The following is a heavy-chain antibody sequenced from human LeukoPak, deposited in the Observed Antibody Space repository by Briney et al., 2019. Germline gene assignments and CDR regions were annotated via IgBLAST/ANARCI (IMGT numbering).Heavy chain of an antibody. CDR2: ISGNGGSP. V-gene: IGHV3-23*01. Sequence: GGSLRLSCAASGFAFDNYAMTWVRQAPGEGLVWVSSISGNGGSPICADSVKGRFTISRDNSKNTLYLQMNGLRAEDTAIYYCARYCTSPNCAFEYWGQGTLVTVSS. CDR1: GFAFDNYA. CDR3: ARYCTSPNCAFEY. J-gene: IGHJ4*02. D-gene: IGHD2-2*01.